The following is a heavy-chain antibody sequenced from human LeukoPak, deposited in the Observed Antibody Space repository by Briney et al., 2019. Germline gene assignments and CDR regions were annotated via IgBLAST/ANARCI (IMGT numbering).Heavy chain of an antibody. J-gene: IGHJ4*02. CDR1: GFTFSSYS. CDR2: IKSRADGGTI. V-gene: IGHV3-15*01. Sequence: PGGSLRLSCAASGFTFSSYSMNWVRQAPGKGLEWVGRIKSRADGGTIDYAAPVKGRFTMSRDDSKNTVYLQMNSLKVEDTAVYYCTRSSYTNSWFFYWGQGSLVTVSS. D-gene: IGHD2-8*01. CDR3: TRSSYTNSWFFY.